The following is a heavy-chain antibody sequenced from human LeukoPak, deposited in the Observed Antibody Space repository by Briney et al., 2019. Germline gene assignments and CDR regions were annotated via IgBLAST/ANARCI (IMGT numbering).Heavy chain of an antibody. CDR2: INHAGIA. CDR1: GESFSDYY. D-gene: IGHD3-10*01. Sequence: PSETLSLTCAVYGESFSDYYWSSIRQSPGNGLEWIGEINHAGIASYNPAPKSRVTLSVDTCKNQFSLKLTSVTATDTAVYFCARRFNGSGRFYNTFRDYYFDYWGQGTLVTVSS. V-gene: IGHV4-34*01. J-gene: IGHJ4*02. CDR3: ARRFNGSGRFYNTFRDYYFDY.